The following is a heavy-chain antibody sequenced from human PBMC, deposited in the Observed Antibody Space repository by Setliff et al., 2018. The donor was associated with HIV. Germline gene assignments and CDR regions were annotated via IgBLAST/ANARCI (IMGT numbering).Heavy chain of an antibody. V-gene: IGHV4-61*09. CDR1: GGIISSDSFF. CDR2: ISATGST. Sequence: SETLSLTCTVSGGIISSDSFFWSWIRQPAGKGLEWIGHISATGSTNYNPSLKSRVTTSVDTSKNQFSLKLSSVTAADTAVYYCARWRGRMVRGFYLDVWGKGTTVTVSS. CDR3: ARWRGRMVRGFYLDV. J-gene: IGHJ6*03. D-gene: IGHD3-10*01.